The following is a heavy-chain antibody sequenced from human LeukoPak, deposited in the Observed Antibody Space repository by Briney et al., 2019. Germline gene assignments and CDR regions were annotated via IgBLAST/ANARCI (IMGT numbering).Heavy chain of an antibody. V-gene: IGHV4-39*01. J-gene: IGHJ5*02. CDR1: DGSITTSNYY. Sequence: SETLSLTCTVYDGSITTSNYYWDWIRQPPGKGREWIGTIYYTGRTYTNPSPKSRVSISGVSPKTQFPLKLISVTAADAAVYYCARHPTGSSNPYNWFDPWGQGTLVTVSS. CDR3: ARHPTGSSNPYNWFDP. CDR2: IYYTGRT. D-gene: IGHD4-11*01.